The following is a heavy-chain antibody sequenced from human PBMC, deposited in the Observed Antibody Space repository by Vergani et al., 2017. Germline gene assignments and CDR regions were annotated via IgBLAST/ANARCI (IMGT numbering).Heavy chain of an antibody. J-gene: IGHJ6*02. D-gene: IGHD3-10*01. CDR2: IYYSGST. Sequence: QVKLQESGPGLLKPSQTLSLTCTVSGESIRSGSHYWSWIRQPPGKGLEWIGYIYYSGSTYYNLSLKSRVTISVDTSKNQFSLKLSSVTAADTAVYYCARDAYGSGSYYTDYYYYYGMDVWGQGTTVTVSS. CDR1: GESIRSGSHY. CDR3: ARDAYGSGSYYTDYYYYYGMDV. V-gene: IGHV4-30-4*08.